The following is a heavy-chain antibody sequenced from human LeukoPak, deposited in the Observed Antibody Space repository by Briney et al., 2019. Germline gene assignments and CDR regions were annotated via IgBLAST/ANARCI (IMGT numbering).Heavy chain of an antibody. J-gene: IGHJ4*02. V-gene: IGHV4-61*02. Sequence: SETLSLTCTVSGGSISSGSYYGRWIRQPAGKGLEWIGRIYTSGSTNYNPSLKSRVTISVDTPKNQFSLKLSSVPAADTAVYYCARGYYDSSGHFDYWGQGTLVTVSS. CDR1: GGSISSGSYY. D-gene: IGHD3-22*01. CDR3: ARGYYDSSGHFDY. CDR2: IYTSGST.